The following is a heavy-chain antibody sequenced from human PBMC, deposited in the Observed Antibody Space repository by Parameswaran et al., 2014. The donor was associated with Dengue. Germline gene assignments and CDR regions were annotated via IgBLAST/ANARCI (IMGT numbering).Heavy chain of an antibody. CDR2: IYYSGST. J-gene: IGHJ6*02. Sequence: WIRQPPGKGLEWIGYIYYSGSTNYNPSLKSRVTISVDTSKNQFSLKLSSVTAADTAVYYCARVYDFWSGGYYYYGMDVWGQGTTVTVSS. D-gene: IGHD3-3*01. CDR3: ARVYDFWSGGYYYYGMDV. V-gene: IGHV4-59*01.